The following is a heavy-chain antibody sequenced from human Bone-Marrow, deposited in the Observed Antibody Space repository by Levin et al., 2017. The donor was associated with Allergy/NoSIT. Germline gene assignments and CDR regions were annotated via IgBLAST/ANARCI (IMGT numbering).Heavy chain of an antibody. V-gene: IGHV4-34*01. Sequence: PSETLSLTCAVSGGPASGYYWSWIRQPPGKGLEWIGEINYSGSTNYNPSLNSRVTMSVDTSKNQFSLKLTSVTAADTAVYYCARGVKGFLEWFDPWGQGTLVTVSS. CDR2: INYSGST. J-gene: IGHJ5*02. CDR1: GGPASGYY. D-gene: IGHD3-3*01. CDR3: ARGVKGFLEWFDP.